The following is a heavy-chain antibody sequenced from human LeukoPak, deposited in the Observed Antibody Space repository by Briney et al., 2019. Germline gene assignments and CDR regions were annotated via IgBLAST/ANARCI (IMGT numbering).Heavy chain of an antibody. Sequence: GGSLRLYCAASGFTFNNYGMHWVRQAPGKGLEWVAVISYDGRDIHYPDSVKGRFTISRDISTDTLWLQMDSLRTEDTAVYYCAKGPLRGTAAAIDYWGQGTLVTVSS. CDR3: AKGPLRGTAAAIDY. CDR2: ISYDGRDI. D-gene: IGHD2-2*01. V-gene: IGHV3-30*18. J-gene: IGHJ4*02. CDR1: GFTFNNYG.